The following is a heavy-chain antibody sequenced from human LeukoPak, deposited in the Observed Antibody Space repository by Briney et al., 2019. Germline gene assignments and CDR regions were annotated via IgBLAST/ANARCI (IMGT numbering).Heavy chain of an antibody. J-gene: IGHJ5*01. CDR2: ISSSNGDI. Sequence: PGGSLRLSCAASGFTFSSYSMNWVRQAPGKGLEWVSWISSSNGDIYYADSVRGRFTISRDDAKNSLYLQMNSLRAEDTAVYYCVRDADGGNSWFDSWGQGTLVTVSS. D-gene: IGHD4-23*01. CDR1: GFTFSSYS. CDR3: VRDADGGNSWFDS. V-gene: IGHV3-21*01.